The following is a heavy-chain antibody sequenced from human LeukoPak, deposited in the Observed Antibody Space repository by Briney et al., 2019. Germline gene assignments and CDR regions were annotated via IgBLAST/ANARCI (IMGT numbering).Heavy chain of an antibody. CDR3: VRESGTSSWYFRGFDY. J-gene: IGHJ4*02. V-gene: IGHV3-74*01. Sequence: GGSLRLSCAASEFTFSTYWMHWVRQAPGKRLLWVSRINPDGSATSYADSVKGRFTVSRDNAKNTLYLQMNSLRDEDTAVYYSVRESGTSSWYFRGFDYWGQGALVTVSS. CDR2: INPDGSAT. CDR1: EFTFSTYW. D-gene: IGHD6-13*01.